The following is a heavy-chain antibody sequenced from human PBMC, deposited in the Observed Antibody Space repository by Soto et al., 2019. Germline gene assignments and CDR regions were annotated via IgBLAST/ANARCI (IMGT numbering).Heavy chain of an antibody. CDR1: GGSFSSYT. CDR3: AIRTAVALLYFDY. CDR2: IIPILGIA. D-gene: IGHD6-19*01. J-gene: IGHJ4*02. Sequence: SVKVSCQASGGSFSSYTISWVRQAPGQGLEWMGRIIPILGIANYAQKFQGRVTITADKSTSTAYMELSSLRSEDTAVYYCAIRTAVALLYFDYWGQGTLVTVSS. V-gene: IGHV1-69*02.